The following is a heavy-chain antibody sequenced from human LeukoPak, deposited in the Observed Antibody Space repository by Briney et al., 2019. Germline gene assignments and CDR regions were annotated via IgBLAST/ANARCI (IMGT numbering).Heavy chain of an antibody. Sequence: GASVKVSCKASGHSFTTSYIHWLRQAPGQGLEWMGRINPNSGGTNYAQNFQGRVTMTRDTSINTAYMELNSLTSGDTADYYCARSAEHCSNGVCFTKYFLDVWGEGSTVTVSS. CDR1: GHSFTTSY. J-gene: IGHJ6*03. CDR3: ARSAEHCSNGVCFTKYFLDV. D-gene: IGHD2-8*01. V-gene: IGHV1-2*02. CDR2: INPNSGGT.